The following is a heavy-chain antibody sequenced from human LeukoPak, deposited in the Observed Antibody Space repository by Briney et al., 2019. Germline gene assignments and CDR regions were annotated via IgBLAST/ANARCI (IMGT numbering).Heavy chain of an antibody. V-gene: IGHV3-30*12. CDR1: GFSLSDYG. J-gene: IGHJ3*02. CDR2: IWHDGKNK. Sequence: PGGSLRLSCAASGFSLSDYGIHWVRQAPGTGLEWVGVIWHDGKNKYYAPSVEGRFTISRDNSKNMTFLQMDGLRAEDSALYFCHAGSYLDHVVFDIWGQGTEVIVSS. CDR3: HAGSYLDHVVFDI. D-gene: IGHD3-16*02.